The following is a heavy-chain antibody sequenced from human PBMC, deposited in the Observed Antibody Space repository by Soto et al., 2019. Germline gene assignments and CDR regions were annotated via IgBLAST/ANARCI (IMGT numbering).Heavy chain of an antibody. D-gene: IGHD3-10*01. CDR1: GLTFGRRA. CDR2: ITETGGDA. V-gene: IGHV3-23*01. J-gene: IGHJ4*02. Sequence: GSLRLSCVASGLTFGRRAMRWVRQAPGEGLQWVSTITETGGDAKYADSVRGRFVISRDNPKKILYRQMTRLTAEDSAMYFCARGCTDSYPGSRIFDFWGRGTLVTVSS. CDR3: ARGCTDSYPGSRIFDF.